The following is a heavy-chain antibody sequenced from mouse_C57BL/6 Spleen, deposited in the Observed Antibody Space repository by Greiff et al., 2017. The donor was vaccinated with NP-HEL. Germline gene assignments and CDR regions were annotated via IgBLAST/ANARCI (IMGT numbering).Heavy chain of an antibody. D-gene: IGHD1-1*01. CDR2: IDPSDSYT. Sequence: QVQLQQPGAELVRPGTSVKLSCKASGYTFTSYWMHWVKQRPGQGLEWIGVIDPSDSYTNYTQKFKGKATLTVDTSSSTSYMQLSSLTSEDSAVYYCARGVITTVVAPFDYWGQGTTRTVSS. CDR1: GYTFTSYW. J-gene: IGHJ2*01. CDR3: ARGVITTVVAPFDY. V-gene: IGHV1-59*01.